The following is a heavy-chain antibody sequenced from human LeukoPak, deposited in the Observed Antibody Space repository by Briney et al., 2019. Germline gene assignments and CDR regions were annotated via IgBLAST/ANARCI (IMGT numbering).Heavy chain of an antibody. Sequence: SETLSLTCTVSGGSISSSSYYWGWIRQPPGKGLEWIGSMYFSGSTYYNPSLKSRVTISVDTSQNQFSLRLSSVTAADTAVYYCASRLLYYFDYWGQGTLVTVSS. CDR3: ASRLLYYFDY. V-gene: IGHV4-39*01. CDR1: GGSISSSSYY. J-gene: IGHJ4*02. CDR2: MYFSGST. D-gene: IGHD3-10*01.